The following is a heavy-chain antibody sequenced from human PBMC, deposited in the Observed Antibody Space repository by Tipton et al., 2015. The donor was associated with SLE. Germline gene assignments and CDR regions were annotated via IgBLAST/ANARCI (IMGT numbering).Heavy chain of an antibody. D-gene: IGHD1-26*01. Sequence: TLSLTCTVSGGSITNHYWNWIRQPPGKGLEWIGYIHYSGTTHDNPSLKSRVTMSVDMSKNQFSLRLTSVTAADTAVYYCARTLGAIAHTVYDAFDIWGRGTTVVVSS. J-gene: IGHJ3*02. V-gene: IGHV4-59*11. CDR3: ARTLGAIAHTVYDAFDI. CDR1: GGSITNHY. CDR2: IHYSGTT.